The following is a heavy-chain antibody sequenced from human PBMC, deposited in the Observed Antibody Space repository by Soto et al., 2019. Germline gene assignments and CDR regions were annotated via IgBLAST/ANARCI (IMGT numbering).Heavy chain of an antibody. J-gene: IGHJ4*02. V-gene: IGHV1-8*01. CDR2: RNTNSGNT. CDR3: ASDRSGYFDY. D-gene: IGHD2-15*01. Sequence: QVQLVQSGAEVKKPGASVKVSCKASGYTFTSYDINWVRQATGQGLERKGWRNTNSGNTGYAEKFQGRVTMTRNTSISTAYMELSSMRCEDPVVYYCASDRSGYFDYWGQGTRVTVSS. CDR1: GYTFTSYD.